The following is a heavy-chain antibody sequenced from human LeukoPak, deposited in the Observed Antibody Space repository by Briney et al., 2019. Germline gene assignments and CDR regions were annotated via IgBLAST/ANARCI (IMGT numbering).Heavy chain of an antibody. D-gene: IGHD6-19*01. J-gene: IGHJ3*02. V-gene: IGHV4-34*01. Sequence: SETLSLTCAVYGGSFSGFYWSWIRQPPGKGLEWIGEINHSGSTYYNPSLKSRVTISEDTSKNQFSLKLSSVTAADTAVYYCAGYLVVAVAGDDAFDIWGQGTMVTVSS. CDR1: GGSFSGFY. CDR3: AGYLVVAVAGDDAFDI. CDR2: INHSGST.